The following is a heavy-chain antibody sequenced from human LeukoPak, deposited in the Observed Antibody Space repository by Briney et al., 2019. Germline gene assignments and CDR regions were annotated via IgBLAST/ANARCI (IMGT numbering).Heavy chain of an antibody. CDR3: ARDREVGILGDAFDI. CDR2: ITTTSANI. Sequence: PGGSLRLSCAASGFTLSSYSMNWVRQAPGKGLEWLSYITTTSANIYYADSVKGRFTISRDNAENSLYLQMNSLRAEDTAVYYCARDREVGILGDAFDIWGPGTMVTVSS. V-gene: IGHV3-48*01. CDR1: GFTLSSYS. D-gene: IGHD1-26*01. J-gene: IGHJ3*02.